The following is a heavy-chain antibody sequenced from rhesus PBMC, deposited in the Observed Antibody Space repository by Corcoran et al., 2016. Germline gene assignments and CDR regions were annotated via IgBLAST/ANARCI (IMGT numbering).Heavy chain of an antibody. CDR2: ISCASIYL. D-gene: IGHD2-2*01. V-gene: IGHV3-136*01. CDR1: GFTFSSYG. Sequence: EVQLVESGGGLVQPGGSLRLSCAASGFTFSSYGMSWVRQAPGKGLEWVSSISCASIYLCYTDSWKGRFTLSRDNAKNSLSLQMNSLRAEDTAVYSCTSEYCTSTPCYPWGPGVLVTVSS. CDR3: TSEYCTSTPCYP. J-gene: IGHJ5-1*01.